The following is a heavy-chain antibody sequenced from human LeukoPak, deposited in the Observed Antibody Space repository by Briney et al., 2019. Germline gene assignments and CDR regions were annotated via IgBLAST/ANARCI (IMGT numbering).Heavy chain of an antibody. D-gene: IGHD3-10*01. J-gene: IGHJ5*02. V-gene: IGHV4-39*07. CDR1: GASISGSGYY. Sequence: SETLSLTCTVSGASISGSGYYWGWIRQPPGKGLEWIGSIYSSGSTYYNASLQSRVTISIETSKNQISLRLNSVTAADTAVYYCARGGVGSVSFSPWLDPWGQGTLVTVSS. CDR2: IYSSGST. CDR3: ARGGVGSVSFSPWLDP.